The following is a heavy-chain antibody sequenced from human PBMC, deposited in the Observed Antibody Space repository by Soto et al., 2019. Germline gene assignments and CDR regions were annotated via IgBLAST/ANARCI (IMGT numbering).Heavy chain of an antibody. CDR1: GGTFSNYA. J-gene: IGHJ4*02. V-gene: IGHV1-69*12. Sequence: QVQLVQSGAEVKKPGSSVKVSCKASGGTFSNYAISWVRQAPGQGLEWMGGIIPIFGTTNYAQRFQGRVTITADESTSKADMELSGLGSEDTAVYYCARVSSSWYKDYFDYWGQGTLVTVSS. CDR2: IIPIFGTT. CDR3: ARVSSSWYKDYFDY. D-gene: IGHD6-13*01.